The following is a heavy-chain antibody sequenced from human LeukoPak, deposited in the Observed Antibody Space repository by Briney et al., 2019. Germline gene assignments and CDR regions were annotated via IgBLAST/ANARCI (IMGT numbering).Heavy chain of an antibody. CDR1: GYTFTSYG. D-gene: IGHD2-2*02. J-gene: IGHJ4*02. V-gene: IGHV1-2*02. CDR2: INPNSGGT. CDR3: AWLLGYCSSTSCYTGGYY. Sequence: GASVKVSCKASGYTFTSYGISWVRQAPGQGLEWMGWINPNSGGTNYAQKFQGRVTMTRDTSISTAYMELSRLRSDDTAVYYCAWLLGYCSSTSCYTGGYYWGQGTLVTVSS.